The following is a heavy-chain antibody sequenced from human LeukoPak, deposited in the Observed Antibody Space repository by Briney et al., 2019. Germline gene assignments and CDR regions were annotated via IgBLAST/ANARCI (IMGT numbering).Heavy chain of an antibody. CDR3: ARRFLEEDG. Sequence: PGGSLRLSCAASGFTFSSYEMNWVRQAPGKGLEWISYISSSGTTIYYADSVKGRFTISRDNAKNSLYLQMNSLRAEDTAVYYCARRFLEEDGWGKGTTVTVSS. J-gene: IGHJ6*04. CDR1: GFTFSSYE. D-gene: IGHD3-3*01. V-gene: IGHV3-48*03. CDR2: ISSSGTTI.